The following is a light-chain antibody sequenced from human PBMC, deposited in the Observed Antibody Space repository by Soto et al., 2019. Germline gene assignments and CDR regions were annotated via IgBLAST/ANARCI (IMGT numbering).Light chain of an antibody. CDR1: QSISSW. V-gene: IGKV1-5*01. CDR3: QQYNSYPWT. CDR2: DAS. J-gene: IGKJ1*01. Sequence: DIQMTQSPSTLSASVGDRVTITCRASQSISSWLAWYQQKPGKAPKLLIYDASSLESGVPSRFSGSGSGTEFTLTISSLQTDDFATDYCQQYNSYPWTFGQGTQVEIK.